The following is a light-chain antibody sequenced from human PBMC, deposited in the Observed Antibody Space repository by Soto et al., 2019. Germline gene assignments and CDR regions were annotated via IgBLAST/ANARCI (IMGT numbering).Light chain of an antibody. CDR2: EVS. CDR1: ISDVGGYNY. V-gene: IGLV2-14*01. CDR3: RSYTTTNTYV. Sequence: QCLLTQPACVSGSPGQSTTISCTGTISDVGGYNYVSWYQQHPGKAPKLMIYEVSNRPSGVSNRFSGSKSGNTASLTVSGLQAEDEADYYCRSYTTTNTYVFGTGTKVTVL. J-gene: IGLJ1*01.